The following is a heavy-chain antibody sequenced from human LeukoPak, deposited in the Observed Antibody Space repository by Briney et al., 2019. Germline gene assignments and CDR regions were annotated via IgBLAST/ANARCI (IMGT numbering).Heavy chain of an antibody. V-gene: IGHV1-69*04. D-gene: IGHD3-22*01. CDR1: GGTFSSYA. CDR2: IIPILGIA. J-gene: IGHJ3*02. CDR3: ASHDYYGSSGYYLDAFDI. Sequence: SVKVSCKASGGTFSSYAISWVRQAPGQGLEWMGRIIPILGIANYAQKFQGRVTITADKSTSTAYMELSSLRSEDTAVYYCASHDYYGSSGYYLDAFDIWGQGTMVTVSS.